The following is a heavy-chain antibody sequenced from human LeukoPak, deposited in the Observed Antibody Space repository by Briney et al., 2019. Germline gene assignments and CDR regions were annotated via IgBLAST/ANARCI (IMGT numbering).Heavy chain of an antibody. CDR2: ISSSSSYI. CDR3: ARDRAAADLDY. V-gene: IGHV3-21*01. D-gene: IGHD6-13*01. CDR1: GFTFSSYS. Sequence: GGSLRLSCAASGFTFSSYSMNWVRQAPGKGLEWVSSISSSSSYIYYADSVKGRFTISRDNAKDSLYLQMNSLRAEDTAVYYCARDRAAADLDYWGQGTLVTVSS. J-gene: IGHJ4*02.